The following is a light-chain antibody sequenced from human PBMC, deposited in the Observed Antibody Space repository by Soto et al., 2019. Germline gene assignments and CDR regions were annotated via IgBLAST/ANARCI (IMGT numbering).Light chain of an antibody. CDR1: QSVSSNY. V-gene: IGKV3-20*01. Sequence: EIVLTQSPGTLSLSPGERATLSCRASQSVSSNYLAWYQQKPGQAPRLLIYGASSRASGIPDRFSGSGSGTDFTLTISRLAPEDFAVYYCHQYGSLLRTFGQGTKLEIK. J-gene: IGKJ2*01. CDR3: HQYGSLLRT. CDR2: GAS.